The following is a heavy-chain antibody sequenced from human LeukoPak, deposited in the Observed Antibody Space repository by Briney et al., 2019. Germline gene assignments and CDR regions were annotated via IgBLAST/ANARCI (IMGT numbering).Heavy chain of an antibody. D-gene: IGHD2-2*02. J-gene: IGHJ6*02. CDR1: GGSFSGYY. V-gene: IGHV4-34*01. CDR2: INHSGST. CDR3: ARLSRNIVVVPAAITNYYYGMDV. Sequence: SETLSLTCAVYGGSFSGYYWSWIRQPPGKGLEWIGEINHSGSTNYNPSLKSRVTISVDTSKNQFSLKLSSVTAADTVVYYCARLSRNIVVVPAAITNYYYGMDVWGQGTTVTVSS.